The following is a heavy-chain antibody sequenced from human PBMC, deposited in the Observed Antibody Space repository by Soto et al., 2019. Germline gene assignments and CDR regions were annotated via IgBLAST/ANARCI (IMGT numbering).Heavy chain of an antibody. V-gene: IGHV4-34*01. J-gene: IGHJ2*01. D-gene: IGHD3-9*01. Sequence: QVQLQQWGAGPLSPLETLSLTCGVSGGSFSGYYWAWFRQSPGKGLEWIGEINDRGSINYNPSLKSRLSISVAPTKNHYSLNRGSVTAADTAVYYCARESHDILTGPPWVWYFDLWGRGTLVTVSS. CDR1: GGSFSGYY. CDR3: ARESHDILTGPPWVWYFDL. CDR2: INDRGSI.